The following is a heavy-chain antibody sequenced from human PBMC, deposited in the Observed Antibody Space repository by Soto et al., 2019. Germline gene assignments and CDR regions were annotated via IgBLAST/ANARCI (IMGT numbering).Heavy chain of an antibody. CDR1: GFTFSDHY. CDR2: IRNKDNSYVT. D-gene: IGHD1-1*01. V-gene: IGHV3-72*01. CDR3: ARVRLGPPLVKYFDS. Sequence: EVQLVESGGGLVQPGGSLRLSCAASGFTFSDHYMDWVRQAPGKGLEWVGRIRNKDNSYVTEYAASVKGRFTISRDDSWNSLYLQMNSLKTEDTAVYYCARVRLGPPLVKYFDSWGQGTLVTVSS. J-gene: IGHJ4*02.